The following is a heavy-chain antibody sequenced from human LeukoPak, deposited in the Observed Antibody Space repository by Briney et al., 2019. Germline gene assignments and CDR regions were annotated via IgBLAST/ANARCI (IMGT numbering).Heavy chain of an antibody. Sequence: KAGGSLRLSCAASGFTFSNAWMSWVRQAPGKGLEWVGRIKSKTDGGTTDYAAPVKGRFTISRDDSKNTLYLQMNSLKTEDTAVYYCTTDVNPLVIRFRYDSSGYYWGQGTLVTVSS. CDR2: IKSKTDGGTT. CDR3: TTDVNPLVIRFRYDSSGYY. D-gene: IGHD3-22*01. CDR1: GFTFSNAW. V-gene: IGHV3-15*01. J-gene: IGHJ4*02.